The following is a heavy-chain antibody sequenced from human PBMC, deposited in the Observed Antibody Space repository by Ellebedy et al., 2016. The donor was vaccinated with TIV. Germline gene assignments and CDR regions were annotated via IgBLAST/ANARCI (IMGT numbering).Heavy chain of an antibody. Sequence: PGGSLRLSCAASGFTFSGDWMSWVRQAPGKGLEWVANIKEDGSEAYYVDSVKGRFTISRDNAKNSLYLQMNSLRAEDTAVYYCARTYYYDSSGYYLAYWGQGTLVSVSS. CDR2: IKEDGSEA. D-gene: IGHD3-22*01. V-gene: IGHV3-7*03. CDR3: ARTYYYDSSGYYLAY. CDR1: GFTFSGDW. J-gene: IGHJ4*02.